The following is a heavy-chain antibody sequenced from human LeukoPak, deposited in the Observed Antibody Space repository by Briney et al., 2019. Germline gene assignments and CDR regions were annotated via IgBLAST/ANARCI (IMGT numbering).Heavy chain of an antibody. V-gene: IGHV3-9*01. J-gene: IGHJ4*02. CDR2: ISWNSGNI. CDR1: GFSFDDYG. Sequence: PGGSLRLSCVASGFSFDDYGMFWVRQTPGKGLEWVSGISWNSGNIGYADSVKGRFTISRDNAKNSVYLQTNSLRAEDTAVYYCAKEGLTIFGVVIRTFPTDYWGQGTLVTVSS. CDR3: AKEGLTIFGVVIRTFPTDY. D-gene: IGHD3-3*01.